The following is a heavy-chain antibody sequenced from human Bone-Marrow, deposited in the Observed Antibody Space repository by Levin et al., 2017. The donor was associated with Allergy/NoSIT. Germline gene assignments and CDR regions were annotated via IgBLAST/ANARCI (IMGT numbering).Heavy chain of an antibody. Sequence: GESLKISCKASGYTFTRYDINWVRQAIGQGLEWMGWMNPNSGNTGYAPKFQGRVTMTRNTSTGTAFMELTSLRSEDTAVYYYTRGAFDSNYHFYMDVWGKGTTVTVSS. CDR3: TRGAFDSNYHFYMDV. CDR2: MNPNSGNT. J-gene: IGHJ6*03. CDR1: GYTFTRYD. V-gene: IGHV1-8*01. D-gene: IGHD4-11*01.